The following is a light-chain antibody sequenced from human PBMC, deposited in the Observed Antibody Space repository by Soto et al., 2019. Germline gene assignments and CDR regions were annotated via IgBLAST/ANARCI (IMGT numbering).Light chain of an antibody. Sequence: EIVLTQSPATLSLSPGERATLSCRASQSVSSYLAWYQQKPGQAPRLLIYDASNRATGIPARFSGSGSGTDFPLTISSLEPEDFAVYYGQQRRNWPITFGQGTRLEIK. J-gene: IGKJ5*01. CDR1: QSVSSY. CDR3: QQRRNWPIT. V-gene: IGKV3-11*01. CDR2: DAS.